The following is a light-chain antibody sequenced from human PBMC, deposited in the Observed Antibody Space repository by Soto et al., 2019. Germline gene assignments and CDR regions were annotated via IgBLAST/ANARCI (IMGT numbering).Light chain of an antibody. CDR2: DVS. Sequence: QSVLTQLRSVSGSPGQSVSISCTGASSDVGGYNYVSWYQQHPGKAPKLMLHDVSKRPSGVPDRFSGPKSGNTASLTISGLQAEDEADYYCCSYAGSYVYVFGTGTKVTV. CDR1: SSDVGGYNY. V-gene: IGLV2-11*01. J-gene: IGLJ1*01. CDR3: CSYAGSYVYV.